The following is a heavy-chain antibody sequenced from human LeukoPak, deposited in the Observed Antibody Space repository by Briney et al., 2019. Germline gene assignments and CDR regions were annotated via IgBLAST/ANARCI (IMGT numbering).Heavy chain of an antibody. V-gene: IGHV4-61*02. CDR2: IYTSGST. D-gene: IGHD6-19*01. CDR1: GGSISSGSYY. Sequence: PSETLSLTCTVSGGSISSGSYYWSWIRQPAGKGLEWIGRIYTSGSTKYNPSLKSRFTISLDTSKNQFSLKLSSVTAADTAVYYCARHGTSVAWYFDLWGRSARVAVSS. CDR3: ARHGTSVAWYFDL. J-gene: IGHJ2*01.